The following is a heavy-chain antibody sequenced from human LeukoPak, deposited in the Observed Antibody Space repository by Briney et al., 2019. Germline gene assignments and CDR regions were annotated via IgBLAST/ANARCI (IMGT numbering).Heavy chain of an antibody. CDR1: GYSFINSG. V-gene: IGHV1-18*01. CDR3: AREGGIAAGWETD. Sequence: ASVKVSCKVSGYSFINSGISWVRQAPGQGLEWMGWISVNGGYTNFAQSHRDRVTLTTDTSTSTAYLELTDLRSVDTAVYYCAREGGIAAGWETDWGQGTLVTVSS. D-gene: IGHD6-13*01. CDR2: ISVNGGYT. J-gene: IGHJ4*02.